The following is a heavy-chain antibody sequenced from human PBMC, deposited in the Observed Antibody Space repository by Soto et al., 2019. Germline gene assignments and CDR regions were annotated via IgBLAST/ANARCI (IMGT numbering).Heavy chain of an antibody. V-gene: IGHV4-59*01. CDR1: GGSISSYY. Sequence: SETLSLTCTVSGGSISSYYWSWVRQPPGKGLEWIGYIYYSGSTNYNPSLKSRVTISVDTSKNQFSLKLSSVTAADTAVYSCASGNSNWFDPWGQGTVVTGSS. D-gene: IGHD4-4*01. CDR3: ASGNSNWFDP. CDR2: IYYSGST. J-gene: IGHJ5*02.